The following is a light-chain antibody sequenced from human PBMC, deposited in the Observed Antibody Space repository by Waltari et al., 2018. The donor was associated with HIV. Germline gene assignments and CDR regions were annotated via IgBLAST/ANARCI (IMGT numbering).Light chain of an antibody. CDR2: AAS. CDR3: QQNIHWPPYT. V-gene: IGKV3-15*01. Sequence: LTQSPATLSVSPGERVTLSCRASQSLTANLAWYQQRPGQAPRLLIYAASSRATDIPARFTGSGSGTDYTLTISSVQSEDSAVYYCQQNIHWPPYTFGQGTKL. J-gene: IGKJ2*01. CDR1: QSLTAN.